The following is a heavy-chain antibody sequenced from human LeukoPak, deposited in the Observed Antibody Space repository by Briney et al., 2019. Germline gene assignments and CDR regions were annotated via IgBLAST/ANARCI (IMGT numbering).Heavy chain of an antibody. V-gene: IGHV3-23*01. J-gene: IGHJ5*02. CDR3: TKDPNGDYVGAFDP. CDR1: GFTFSSFA. D-gene: IGHD4-17*01. CDR2: ITGNHGPT. Sequence: GGSLRLSCAASGFTFSSFAMTWVRQAPGKGLEWVSSITGNHGPTYNTDSVKGRFTISRDNSQNTLHLQMNSLRAEDTAVYYCTKDPNGDYVGAFDPWGQGTLVTVSS.